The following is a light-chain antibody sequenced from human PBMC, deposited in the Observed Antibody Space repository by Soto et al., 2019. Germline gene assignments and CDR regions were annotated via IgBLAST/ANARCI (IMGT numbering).Light chain of an antibody. J-gene: IGKJ3*01. Sequence: DIQMTQSPTSLSASVGDRVTITCRASQGIRNFVAWYQQKPGKAPKLLIYAASTLQSGVPSRFSGSGSGTDFTLTNNSLQTEDVATYSCQKYSSVPVFGPGTKVEIK. V-gene: IGKV1-27*01. CDR3: QKYSSVPV. CDR2: AAS. CDR1: QGIRNF.